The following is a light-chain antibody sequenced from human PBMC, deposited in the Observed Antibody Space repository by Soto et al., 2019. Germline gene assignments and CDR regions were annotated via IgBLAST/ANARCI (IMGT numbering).Light chain of an antibody. CDR2: DVS. J-gene: IGKJ1*01. CDR1: QSVSSNY. Sequence: DIVLTQSPGTLSLSPGERATLSCRSSQSVSSNYLAWYQQKPDQAPRLVIYDVSGRATGIPDRFSGSGSGTAFTLTIRRLEPEDSAVYYCQQYGISPTFGQGTKVEIK. CDR3: QQYGISPT. V-gene: IGKV3-20*01.